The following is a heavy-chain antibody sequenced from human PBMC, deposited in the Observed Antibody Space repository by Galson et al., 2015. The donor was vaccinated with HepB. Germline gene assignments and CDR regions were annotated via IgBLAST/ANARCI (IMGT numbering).Heavy chain of an antibody. J-gene: IGHJ4*02. Sequence: SLRLSCAASGFTVSSYWMSWVRQAPGKGLEWVGTIKEDGTKEFYVDSVKGRFTISRDNAKNSLYLQMNSLRVEDTAVYFCVTYCGGDCTHYYFDYWGQGTLVTVSS. V-gene: IGHV3-7*01. CDR3: VTYCGGDCTHYYFDY. CDR2: IKEDGTKE. CDR1: GFTVSSYW. D-gene: IGHD2-21*02.